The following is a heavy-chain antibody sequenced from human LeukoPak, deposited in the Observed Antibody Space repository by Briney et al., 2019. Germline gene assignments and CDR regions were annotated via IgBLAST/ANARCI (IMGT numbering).Heavy chain of an antibody. CDR3: ARSVRGVIIPFDY. Sequence: SETLSLTCTVSGDSISSRSYYWGWIRQPPGKGLEWVGSIYYSESTYYNPSLKSRVTISVDTPKNQFSLKLSSVTAADTAVYYCARSVRGVIIPFDYWGQGTLVTVSS. CDR2: IYYSEST. V-gene: IGHV4-39*07. D-gene: IGHD3-10*01. J-gene: IGHJ4*02. CDR1: GDSISSRSYY.